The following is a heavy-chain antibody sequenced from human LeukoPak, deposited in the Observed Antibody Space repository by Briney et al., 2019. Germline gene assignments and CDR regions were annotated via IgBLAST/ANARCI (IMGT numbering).Heavy chain of an antibody. V-gene: IGHV4-59*01. Sequence: SETLSLTCTVSGGSISSYYWSWIRQPPGKGLEWIGYIYYSGSTNYNPSLKSRVTISVDTSKNQSSLKLSSVTAADTAVYYCGRDFGSGWYDYWGQGTLVTVSS. CDR3: GRDFGSGWYDY. D-gene: IGHD6-19*01. CDR1: GGSISSYY. CDR2: IYYSGST. J-gene: IGHJ4*02.